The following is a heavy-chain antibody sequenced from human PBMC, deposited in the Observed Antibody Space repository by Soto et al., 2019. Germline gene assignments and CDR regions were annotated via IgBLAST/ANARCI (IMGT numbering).Heavy chain of an antibody. CDR3: ARRQRFSAWFDP. D-gene: IGHD3-3*01. CDR1: GVNISGYY. Sequence: QVHLQASGAGLVKTSATLSLTCSVSGVNISGYYWTWIRQPAGKGLEWMGRIYSSGNTKYNPSPQSRVTTSLDTSTNQFSLRLTSATAADTAVYYCARRQRFSAWFDPWGQRTLVTVSS. J-gene: IGHJ5*02. CDR2: IYSSGNT. V-gene: IGHV4-4*07.